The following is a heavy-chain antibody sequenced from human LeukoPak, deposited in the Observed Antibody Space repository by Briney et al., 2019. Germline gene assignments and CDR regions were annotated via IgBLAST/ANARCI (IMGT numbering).Heavy chain of an antibody. CDR3: ARGYCSGGSCYETPDYGMDV. D-gene: IGHD2-15*01. CDR1: GFTFSSYE. V-gene: IGHV3-48*03. CDR2: ISSSGSTI. Sequence: PGGSLRLSCAASGFTFSSYERSWVRQAPGKGLEWVSYISSSGSTIYYADSVKGRFTISRDNAKNSLYLQMNSLRAEDTAVYYCARGYCSGGSCYETPDYGMDVWGKGTTVTVSS. J-gene: IGHJ6*04.